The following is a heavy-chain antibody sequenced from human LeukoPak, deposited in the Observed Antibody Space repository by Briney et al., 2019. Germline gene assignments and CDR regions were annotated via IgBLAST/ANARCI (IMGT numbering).Heavy chain of an antibody. V-gene: IGHV4-34*01. CDR2: IDHSGGT. J-gene: IGHJ6*03. CDR3: AKPGGFFLYYMDV. Sequence: SETLSLTCAVSGGPFSGYYWTWIRQSPGKGLEWIGDIDHSGGTHNNPSLRSRVTISVDTSKSQFSLKLTSVTAADTGVYYCAKPGGFFLYYMDVWGKGTTVTVSS. D-gene: IGHD1-14*01. CDR1: GGPFSGYY.